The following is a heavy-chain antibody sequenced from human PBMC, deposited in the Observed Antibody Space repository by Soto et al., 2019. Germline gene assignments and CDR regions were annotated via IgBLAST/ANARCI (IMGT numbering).Heavy chain of an antibody. D-gene: IGHD3-10*01. CDR3: ARVPGSGGYYYYGMDV. V-gene: IGHV4-61*01. CDR2: IYYSGST. Sequence: QVQLQESGPGLVKPSETLSLTCTVSGGSVSSGSYYWSWIRHAPGKGLEWIGYIYYSGSTNYNPSLKSRVTISVDTSKNQFSMKLSSVTAADTAVYYCARVPGSGGYYYYGMDVWGQGTTVTVSS. CDR1: GGSVSSGSYY. J-gene: IGHJ6*02.